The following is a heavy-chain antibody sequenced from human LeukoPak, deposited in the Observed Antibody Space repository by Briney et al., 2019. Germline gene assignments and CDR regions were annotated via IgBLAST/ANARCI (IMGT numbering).Heavy chain of an antibody. D-gene: IGHD6-13*01. J-gene: IGHJ3*02. CDR3: ARSGLTAEWGFNDAFDI. V-gene: IGHV3-21*01. CDR2: ISSGSSYK. Sequence: PGGSLRLSCAASGFTFSDYSMNWIRQAPGKGLEWVSSISSGSSYKYYADSVEGRFTISRDNAENSLYLQMNSLGAEDTAVYYCARSGLTAEWGFNDAFDIWGQGTMVTVSP. CDR1: GFTFSDYS.